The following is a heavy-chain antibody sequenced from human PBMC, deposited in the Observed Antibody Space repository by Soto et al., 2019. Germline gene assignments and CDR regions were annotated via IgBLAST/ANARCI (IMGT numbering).Heavy chain of an antibody. V-gene: IGHV4-59*01. CDR2: IYYSGST. D-gene: IGHD3-22*01. CDR1: GGSISSYY. Sequence: LPETLSLTCTVSGGSISSYYWSWIRQPPGKGLEWIGYIYYSGSTNYNPSLKSRVTISVDTSKNQFSLKLSSVTAADTAVYYCARRGSGYYFDAFDIRGQGTMVTVSS. CDR3: ARRGSGYYFDAFDI. J-gene: IGHJ3*02.